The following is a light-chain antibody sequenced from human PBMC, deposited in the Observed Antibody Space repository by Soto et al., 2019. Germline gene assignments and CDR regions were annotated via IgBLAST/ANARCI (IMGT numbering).Light chain of an antibody. CDR3: QQSYTTLFT. J-gene: IGKJ3*01. CDR2: AAS. Sequence: DIQMTQSPSSLSASVGDRVTITCRASQSISTYLNWYQQKPGKPPKLRIYAASSLQSGVPSRFSGSGSGTDFTLTISSLQPEDFATYSCQQSYTTLFTFGPGPNVDI. V-gene: IGKV1-39*01. CDR1: QSISTY.